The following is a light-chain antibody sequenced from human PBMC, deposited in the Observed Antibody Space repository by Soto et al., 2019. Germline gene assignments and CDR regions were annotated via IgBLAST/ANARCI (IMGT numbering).Light chain of an antibody. CDR1: QSVNQK. CDR2: VAS. V-gene: IGKV3-15*01. CDR3: QQFNNWPHT. Sequence: EIVLTQSPATLSVSPGERATLSCRASQSVNQKLGWYQQKPGQAPRLLIYVASYRATGIAARFSGSGSGTEYTLTISNLQAEDFAVYYCQQFNNWPHTFRQGTRLEIK. J-gene: IGKJ2*01.